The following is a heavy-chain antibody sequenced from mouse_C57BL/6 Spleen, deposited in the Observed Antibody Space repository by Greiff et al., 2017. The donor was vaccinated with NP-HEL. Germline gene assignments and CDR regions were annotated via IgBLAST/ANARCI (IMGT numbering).Heavy chain of an antibody. CDR1: GYSITSGYY. D-gene: IGHD2-4*01. V-gene: IGHV3-6*01. CDR2: ISYDGSN. Sequence: ESGPGLVKPSQSLSLTCSVTGYSITSGYYWNWIRQFPGNKLEWMGYISYDGSNNYNPSLKNRISITRDTSKNQFFLKLNSVTTEDTATYYCASGYDYDVGYWGQGTTLTVSS. CDR3: ASGYDYDVGY. J-gene: IGHJ2*01.